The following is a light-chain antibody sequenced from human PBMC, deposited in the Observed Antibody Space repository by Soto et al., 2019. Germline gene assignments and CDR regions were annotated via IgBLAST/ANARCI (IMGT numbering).Light chain of an antibody. J-gene: IGLJ3*02. CDR3: SSYASSSTWV. CDR1: SSDVGGYNY. CDR2: EVS. V-gene: IGLV2-14*01. Sequence: QSALTQPASVSGSPGQSITISCTGTSSDVGGYNYVSWYQQHPGKAPKLMIYEVSYRPSGVSNRFSGSKSANTASLTISGLQAEDEADYYCSSYASSSTWVFGGGTKVTVL.